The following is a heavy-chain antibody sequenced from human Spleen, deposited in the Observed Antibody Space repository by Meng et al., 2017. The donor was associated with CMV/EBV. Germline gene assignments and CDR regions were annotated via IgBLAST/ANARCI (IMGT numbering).Heavy chain of an antibody. Sequence: QVQLQQWGAGLLKPSETLSLTCAVYGGSFSGYYWSWIRQPPGKGLEWIGEINHSGSTNYNPSLKSRVTISVDTSKNQFSLKLSSVTAADTAVYYCARGSRALFDPWGQGTLVTVSS. V-gene: IGHV4-34*01. CDR3: ARGSRALFDP. J-gene: IGHJ5*02. CDR2: INHSGST. CDR1: GGSFSGYY.